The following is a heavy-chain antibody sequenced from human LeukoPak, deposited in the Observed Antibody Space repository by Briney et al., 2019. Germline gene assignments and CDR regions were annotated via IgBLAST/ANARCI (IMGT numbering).Heavy chain of an antibody. V-gene: IGHV3-23*01. J-gene: IGHJ4*02. Sequence: GGSLRLSCAASGFTFSSYAMSWVRQAPGKGPEWVSAISGSGGSTYYADSVKGRFTISRDNSKNTLYLQMNSLRAEDTAVYYCANSPTYYYGSGPYYFDYWGQGTLVTVSS. CDR1: GFTFSSYA. D-gene: IGHD3-10*01. CDR3: ANSPTYYYGSGPYYFDY. CDR2: ISGSGGST.